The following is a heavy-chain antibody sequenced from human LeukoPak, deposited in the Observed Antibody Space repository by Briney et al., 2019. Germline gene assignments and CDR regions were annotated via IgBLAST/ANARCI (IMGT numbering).Heavy chain of an antibody. CDR1: GGTLSSYA. CDR2: IIPILGIA. J-gene: IGHJ4*02. D-gene: IGHD6-19*01. Sequence: SVKVSCKASGGTLSSYAISWVRQAPGQGLEWMGRIIPILGIANYAQKFQGRVTITADKSTSTAYMELSSLRSEDTAVYYCARGGLGPVPGPDYWGQGTLVTVSS. CDR3: ARGGLGPVPGPDY. V-gene: IGHV1-69*04.